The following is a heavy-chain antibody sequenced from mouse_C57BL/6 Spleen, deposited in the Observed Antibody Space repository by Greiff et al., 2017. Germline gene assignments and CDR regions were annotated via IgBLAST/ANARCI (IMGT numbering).Heavy chain of an antibody. Sequence: VQLQQPGAELVKPGASVKMSCKASGYTFTSYWITWVKQRPGQGLEWIGDISPGSGSTNYNEKFKSNATLTVDTSSSTAYMQLSSLTSEDSAVYCCARQALMVTTFYAMDYWGQGTSVTVSS. D-gene: IGHD2-2*01. CDR3: ARQALMVTTFYAMDY. J-gene: IGHJ4*01. V-gene: IGHV1-55*01. CDR2: ISPGSGST. CDR1: GYTFTSYW.